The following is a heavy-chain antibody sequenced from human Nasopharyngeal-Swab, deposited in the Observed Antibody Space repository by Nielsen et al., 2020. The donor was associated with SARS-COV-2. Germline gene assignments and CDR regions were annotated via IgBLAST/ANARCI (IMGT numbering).Heavy chain of an antibody. Sequence: SETLSLTCTVSGGSISSSSYYWGWIRQPPGKGLEWIGSIYYSGSTYYNPSLKSRVTISVDTSKNQFSLKLSSVTAADTAVYYCARGDIVLVVYAQSNWFDPWGQGTLVTVSS. CDR2: IYYSGST. V-gene: IGHV4-39*07. D-gene: IGHD2-8*02. CDR3: ARGDIVLVVYAQSNWFDP. J-gene: IGHJ5*02. CDR1: GGSISSSSYY.